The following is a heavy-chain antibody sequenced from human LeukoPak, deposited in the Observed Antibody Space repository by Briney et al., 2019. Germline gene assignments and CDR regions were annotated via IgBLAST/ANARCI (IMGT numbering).Heavy chain of an antibody. J-gene: IGHJ6*03. CDR1: GRHISFISDY. Sequence: SETLSLPLTVCGRHISFISDYWGSTRHPPGEGVEWIGSIYDSGATYYNPSLKSRVTISIDTNKNQFSLKVSSVTAADTAVYYCHGPHFCYIGVWGKGNTVTVSS. CDR2: IYDSGAT. V-gene: IGHV4-39*01. D-gene: IGHD5-24*01. CDR3: HGPHFCYIGV.